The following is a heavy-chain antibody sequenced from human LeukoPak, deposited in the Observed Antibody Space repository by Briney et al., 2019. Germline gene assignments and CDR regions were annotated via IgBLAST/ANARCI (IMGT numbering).Heavy chain of an antibody. D-gene: IGHD6-19*01. V-gene: IGHV4-34*01. CDR1: GGSFSGYY. Sequence: SETLSLTCAVYGGSFSGYYWSWIRQPPGKGLEWIGYIYYSGSTNYNPSLKSRVTISVDTSKNQFSLKLSSVTAADTAVYYCARYTPASLIAVDANWFDPWGQGTLVTVSS. CDR3: ARYTPASLIAVDANWFDP. CDR2: IYYSGST. J-gene: IGHJ5*02.